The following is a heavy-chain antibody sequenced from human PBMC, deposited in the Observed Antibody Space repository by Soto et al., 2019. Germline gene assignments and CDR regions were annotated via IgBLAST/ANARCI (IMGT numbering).Heavy chain of an antibody. D-gene: IGHD3-9*01. J-gene: IGHJ6*02. CDR3: ASLQYYDILTGYDYYYGMDV. CDR2: INHSGST. Sequence: SETLSLTCAVYGGSFSGDYWSWIRQPPGKGLEWIGEINHSGSTNYNPSLKSRVTISVDTSKNQFSLRLSSVTAADTAVYYCASLQYYDILTGYDYYYGMDVWGQGTTVTVSS. CDR1: GGSFSGDY. V-gene: IGHV4-34*01.